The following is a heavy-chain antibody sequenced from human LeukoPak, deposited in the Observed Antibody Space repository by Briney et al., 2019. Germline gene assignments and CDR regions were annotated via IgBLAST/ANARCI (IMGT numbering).Heavy chain of an antibody. CDR2: FDPEDGET. CDR1: GGTFSSYV. J-gene: IGHJ4*02. Sequence: ASVKVSCKASGGTFSSYVINWVRQAPGKGLEWMGGFDPEDGETIYAQKFQGRVTMTEDTSTDTAYMELSSLRSEDTAVYYCATPSGGRFGELGNYWGQGTLVTVSS. V-gene: IGHV1-24*01. CDR3: ATPSGGRFGELGNY. D-gene: IGHD3-10*01.